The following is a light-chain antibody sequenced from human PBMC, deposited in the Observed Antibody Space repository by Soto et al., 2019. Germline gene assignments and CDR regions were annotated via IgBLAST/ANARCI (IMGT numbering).Light chain of an antibody. CDR2: AAS. V-gene: IGKV1-27*01. CDR3: QKYHTAPLT. CDR1: QGISHD. J-gene: IGKJ5*01. Sequence: IQMTQPPSSLSASVGERVTITCRASQGISHDLAWYQQKPGKVPKLLIYAASTLQSGVPSRFSGSGSGTDFTRTSSGLHPEDVATYYCQKYHTAPLTVGQGTRLEI.